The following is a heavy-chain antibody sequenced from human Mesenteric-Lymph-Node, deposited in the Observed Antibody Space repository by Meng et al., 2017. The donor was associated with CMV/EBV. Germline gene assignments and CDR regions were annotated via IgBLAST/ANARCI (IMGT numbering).Heavy chain of an antibody. CDR1: GFTFSSYW. Sequence: GESLKISCAASGFTFSSYWMSWVRQAPGKGLEWVANIKQDGSEKYYVDSVKGRFTISRDNAKNSLYLQMNSLRAEDTAVYFCARDTYCSSTDCYSRGYFDYWGQGSLVTVSS. V-gene: IGHV3-7*03. CDR3: ARDTYCSSTDCYSRGYFDY. J-gene: IGHJ4*02. D-gene: IGHD2-2*02. CDR2: IKQDGSEK.